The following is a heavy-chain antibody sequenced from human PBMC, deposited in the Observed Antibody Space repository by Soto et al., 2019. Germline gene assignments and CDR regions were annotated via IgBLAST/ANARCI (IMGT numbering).Heavy chain of an antibody. CDR1: GFTFSSYG. J-gene: IGHJ4*02. Sequence: PGGSLRLSCAASGFTFSSYGMHWVRQAPGKGLEWVALISHDGNNNYYADSVKGRFTISRDNSKNTLFLQMNSLRAEDRAVYYCAKENRAFCGGDCYSRFDYWGQGT. D-gene: IGHD2-21*02. V-gene: IGHV3-30*18. CDR2: ISHDGNNN. CDR3: AKENRAFCGGDCYSRFDY.